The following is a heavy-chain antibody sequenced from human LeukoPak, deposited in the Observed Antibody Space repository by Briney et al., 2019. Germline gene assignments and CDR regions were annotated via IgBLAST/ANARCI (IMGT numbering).Heavy chain of an antibody. V-gene: IGHV3-48*03. CDR2: ISSSGHTM. D-gene: IGHD3-9*01. Sequence: GGSLRLSCAASGFIFSDYQMNWVRQAPGKGLEWVSSISSSGHTMYYSDSVKGRFTISRDNGENSLYLQMNDLRAEDTAVFYCARDESPYYDVLTDSPGSLHTWGQGTLVTVSS. CDR1: GFIFSDYQ. J-gene: IGHJ3*02. CDR3: ARDESPYYDVLTDSPGSLHT.